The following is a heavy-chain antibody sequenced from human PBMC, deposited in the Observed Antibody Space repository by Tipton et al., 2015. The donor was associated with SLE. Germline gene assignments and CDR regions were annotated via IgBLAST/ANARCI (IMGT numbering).Heavy chain of an antibody. D-gene: IGHD6-25*01. CDR1: GFTFSSYA. J-gene: IGHJ5*02. CDR3: AKDLRRSAAPGWFDP. CDR2: ISYDGSNK. Sequence: SLRLSCAASGFTFSSYAMHWVRQAPGKGLEWVAVISYDGSNKYYADSVKGRFTISRDNSKNTLYLQMNSLRAEDTAVYYCAKDLRRSAAPGWFDPWGQGTLVTVSS. V-gene: IGHV3-30*04.